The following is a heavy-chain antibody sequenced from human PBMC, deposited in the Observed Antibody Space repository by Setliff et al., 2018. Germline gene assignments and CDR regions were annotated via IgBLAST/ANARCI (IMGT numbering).Heavy chain of an antibody. V-gene: IGHV4-34*01. J-gene: IGHJ3*02. CDR1: GGSISDYY. D-gene: IGHD3-22*01. CDR2: INHSGST. CDR3: ARGLSYYDSSGYLLAPYAFDI. Sequence: SETLSLTCGGYGGSISDYYWSWIRQPPGKGLEWIGEINHSGSTNYNPSLKSRVTISVDTSKNQFSLKLSSVTAADTAVYYCARGLSYYDSSGYLLAPYAFDIWGQGTMVTVS.